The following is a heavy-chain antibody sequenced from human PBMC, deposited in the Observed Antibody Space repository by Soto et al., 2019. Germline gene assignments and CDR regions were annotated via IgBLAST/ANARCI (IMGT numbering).Heavy chain of an antibody. J-gene: IGHJ4*02. CDR2: ISGGGDTT. CDR3: AKGRGGSGSLTPRVDF. V-gene: IGHV3-23*01. Sequence: EVQLLESGGGLVQPGGSLRLSCAASGFTFNNYVMTWVRQAPGKGLEWVSAISGGGDTTSYADSVKGRFTVSRDGSKNTLYLQMSSLRAEATALYYCAKGRGGSGSLTPRVDFWGQGTLVTVSS. D-gene: IGHD3-10*01. CDR1: GFTFNNYV.